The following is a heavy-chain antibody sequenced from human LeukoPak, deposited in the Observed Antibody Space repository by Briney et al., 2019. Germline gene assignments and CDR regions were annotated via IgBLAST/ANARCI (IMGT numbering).Heavy chain of an antibody. Sequence: GGSLRLSCAASGFTVSSKYMSWVRQAPGKGLEWVSVIYSGGDTYYADSVKGRFTISRDNSKNMIYLEMSSLKAEDTAVYYCARGRRATGYYGMDVWGQGTTVTVSS. D-gene: IGHD1-26*01. CDR2: IYSGGDT. CDR1: GFTVSSKY. CDR3: ARGRRATGYYGMDV. V-gene: IGHV3-66*01. J-gene: IGHJ6*02.